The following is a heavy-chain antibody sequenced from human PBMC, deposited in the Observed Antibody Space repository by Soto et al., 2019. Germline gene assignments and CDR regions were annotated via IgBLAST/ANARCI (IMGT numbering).Heavy chain of an antibody. CDR1: GYTFTSYG. CDR3: VRRHVSATGIDWFDP. Sequence: ASVKVSCKASGYTFTSYGIHWVRQAPGQRLEWMGWINAANGDAKYSPKFQGRVTITRDTSASTAYMELSSLRSEDTAVYYCVRRHVSATGIDWFDPWGQGTLVTV. D-gene: IGHD6-13*01. CDR2: INAANGDA. V-gene: IGHV1-3*01. J-gene: IGHJ5*02.